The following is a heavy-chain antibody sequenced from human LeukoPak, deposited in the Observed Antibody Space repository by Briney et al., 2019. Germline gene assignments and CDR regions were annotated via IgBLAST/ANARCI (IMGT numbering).Heavy chain of an antibody. D-gene: IGHD3-22*01. CDR1: GYTFTSYG. J-gene: IGHJ4*02. CDR2: ISAYNGNT. CDR3: ALAYYYDSSGYYPY. V-gene: IGHV1-18*01. Sequence: ASVKVSCKASGYTFTSYGISWVRQAPGQGLEWMGWISAYNGNTNYAQKLQGRVTMTTDTSTSTAYMELRSLRSDDTAVYYCALAYYYDSSGYYPYWGQGTLVTVSS.